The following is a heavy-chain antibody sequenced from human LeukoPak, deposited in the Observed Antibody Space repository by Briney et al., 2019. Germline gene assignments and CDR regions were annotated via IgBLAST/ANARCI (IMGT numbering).Heavy chain of an antibody. Sequence: SVKVSCKASGGTFSSYAISWVRQAPGQGLEWMGRIIPILGIANYAQKFQGRVTITADKSTSTAYMELSSLRSEDTAVYYCARDMDCSSTSCYPLYMDVWGKGTTVTVSS. D-gene: IGHD2-2*01. V-gene: IGHV1-69*04. CDR3: ARDMDCSSTSCYPLYMDV. CDR2: IIPILGIA. CDR1: GGTFSSYA. J-gene: IGHJ6*03.